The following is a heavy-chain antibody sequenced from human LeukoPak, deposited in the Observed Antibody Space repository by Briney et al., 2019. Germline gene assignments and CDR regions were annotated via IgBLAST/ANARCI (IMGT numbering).Heavy chain of an antibody. CDR3: ARDFLNAIDI. V-gene: IGHV3-48*03. CDR1: GFTFSSYG. CDR2: ISSSGSTI. J-gene: IGHJ3*02. Sequence: GGSLRLSCAASGFTFSSYGMNWVRQAPGKGLEWISYISSSGSTIYYADSVKGRFIISRDNAKNSLYLQMNSLRAEDTAVFYCARDFLNAIDIWGQGTMVTVSS. D-gene: IGHD2/OR15-2a*01.